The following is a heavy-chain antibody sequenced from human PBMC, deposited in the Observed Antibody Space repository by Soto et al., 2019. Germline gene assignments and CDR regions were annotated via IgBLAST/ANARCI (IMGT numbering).Heavy chain of an antibody. CDR2: IWYDGSNK. CDR1: G. CDR3: ARDARKGYCCSTSCEEVRYYYSYTDV. V-gene: IGHV3-33*01. Sequence: GRRCVIKAKCKRLHSLASIWYDGSNKYYADSVKGRFTSSRDNSKKTLYLQMNSLRAEDTAVYYCARDARKGYCCSTSCEEVRYYYSYTDVRRNGTTVPVS. D-gene: IGHD2-2*01. J-gene: IGHJ6*03.